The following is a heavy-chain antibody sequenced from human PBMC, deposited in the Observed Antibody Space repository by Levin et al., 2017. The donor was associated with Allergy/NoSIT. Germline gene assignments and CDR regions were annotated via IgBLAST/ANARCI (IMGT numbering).Heavy chain of an antibody. CDR2: ISSSGSTI. D-gene: IGHD6-13*01. CDR1: GFTFSDYY. J-gene: IGHJ1*01. Sequence: GGSLRLSCAASGFTFSDYYMSWIRQAPGKGLEWVSYISSSGSTIYYADSVKGRFTISRDNAKNSLYLQMNSLRAEETAVYYCARDSISEIAAAGTRGYFQHWGQGTLVTVSS. CDR3: ARDSISEIAAAGTRGYFQH. V-gene: IGHV3-11*01.